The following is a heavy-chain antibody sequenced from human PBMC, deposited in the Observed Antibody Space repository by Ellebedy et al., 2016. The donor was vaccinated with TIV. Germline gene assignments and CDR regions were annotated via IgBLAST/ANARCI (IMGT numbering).Heavy chain of an antibody. Sequence: GESMKISCEASGFTFQIYTMNWVRQTPGKGLEWDSSISGNLQSVNYSDSVKGRFTTSRDNAKNSLSLQMDSLRAEDTAIYYCATTRGEGGLLSFFDFWGQGTQVTVST. D-gene: IGHD2/OR15-2a*01. CDR2: ISGNLQSV. CDR3: ATTRGEGGLLSFFDF. V-gene: IGHV3-21*01. J-gene: IGHJ4*02. CDR1: GFTFQIYT.